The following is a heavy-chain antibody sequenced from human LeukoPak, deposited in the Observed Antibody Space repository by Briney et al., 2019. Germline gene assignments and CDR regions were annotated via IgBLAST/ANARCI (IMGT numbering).Heavy chain of an antibody. CDR1: GGSISSSNW. J-gene: IGHJ4*02. CDR2: IYYSGST. Sequence: SETLSLTCAVSGGSISSSNWWSWIRQPPGKGLEWIGYIYYSGSTNYNPSLKSRVTISVDTSKNQFSLKLSSVTAADTAVYYCARVGSVAGSDYWGQGTLVTVSS. CDR3: ARVGSVAGSDY. D-gene: IGHD6-19*01. V-gene: IGHV4-61*01.